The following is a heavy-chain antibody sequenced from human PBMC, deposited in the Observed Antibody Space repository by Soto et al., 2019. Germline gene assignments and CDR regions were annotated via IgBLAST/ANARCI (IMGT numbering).Heavy chain of an antibody. CDR1: GFTFSSYG. CDR3: AKEHLVPRLAYFDY. V-gene: IGHV3-30*18. Sequence: GGSLRLSCAASGFTFSSYGMHWVRQAPGKGLEWVAVISYDGSNKYYADSVKGRFTISRDNSKNTLYLQMNSLRAEDTAVYYCAKEHLVPRLAYFDYWGQGTLVTVSS. J-gene: IGHJ4*02. CDR2: ISYDGSNK.